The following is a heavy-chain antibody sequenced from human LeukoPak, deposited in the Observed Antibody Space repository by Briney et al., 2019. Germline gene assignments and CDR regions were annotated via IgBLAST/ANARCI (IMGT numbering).Heavy chain of an antibody. V-gene: IGHV3-7*01. D-gene: IGHD1-26*01. CDR2: IRDDGSDK. J-gene: IGHJ4*02. CDR3: VRHTRGSPGDY. CDR1: GFTFSSYW. Sequence: GGSLRLSCAASGFTFSSYWMTWVRQAPGKGLEWMASIRDDGSDKYYVDSVKGRFTISRDNAQNTLLLQMDSLRVEDTAVCYCVRHTRGSPGDYWGQGTLVTVST.